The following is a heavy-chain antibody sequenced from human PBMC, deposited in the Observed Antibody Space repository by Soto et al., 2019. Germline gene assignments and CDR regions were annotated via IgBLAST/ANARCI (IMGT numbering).Heavy chain of an antibody. CDR3: AKDLDYYGSGSSNPY. CDR2: ISGSGGST. D-gene: IGHD3-10*01. J-gene: IGHJ4*02. Sequence: GGSLRLSCAASGFTFSSYAMSWVRQAPGKGLEWVSAISGSGGSTYYADSVKGQFTISRDNSKNTLYLQMNSLRAEDTAVYYCAKDLDYYGSGSSNPYWGQGTLVTVS. V-gene: IGHV3-23*01. CDR1: GFTFSSYA.